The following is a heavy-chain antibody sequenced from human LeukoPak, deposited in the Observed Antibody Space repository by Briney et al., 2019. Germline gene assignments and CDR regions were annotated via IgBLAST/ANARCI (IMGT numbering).Heavy chain of an antibody. CDR1: GFTFINFV. V-gene: IGHV3-23*01. D-gene: IGHD1-26*01. CDR2: ISGGGTTT. Sequence: GGSLRLSCEGSGFTFINFVMSWVRQVPGKGLEWDSSISGGGTTTFYADSVRGRFTISRDNSKNTLFLQMNSLRAEDSAVYYCARYFLSGTYYHFQHWGQGTLVAVSS. CDR3: ARYFLSGTYYHFQH. J-gene: IGHJ4*02.